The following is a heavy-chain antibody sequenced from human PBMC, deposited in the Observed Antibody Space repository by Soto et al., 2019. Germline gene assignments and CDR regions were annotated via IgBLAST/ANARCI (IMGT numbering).Heavy chain of an antibody. CDR1: GDSVSSNSAA. CDR3: ASYGAYSTTDAFDI. J-gene: IGHJ3*02. V-gene: IGHV6-1*01. D-gene: IGHD6-13*01. Sequence: QVPLQQSGPGLVKPSQTLSLTCAISGDSVSSNSAAWNWIRQSPSRGLEWLGRAYYRSKWYNDYAVSVKSRITINPDTSKSQFSLQLNSVTPEDTAVYYCASYGAYSTTDAFDIWGQGTMVTVSS. CDR2: AYYRSKWYN.